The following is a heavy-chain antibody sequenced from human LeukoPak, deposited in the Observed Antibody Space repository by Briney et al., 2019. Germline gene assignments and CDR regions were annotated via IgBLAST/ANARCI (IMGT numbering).Heavy chain of an antibody. Sequence: ASVKVSCKASGYTFTSYGISWVRQAPGQGLEWMGWISAYNGNTNYAQKFQGRVTMTRDTSTSTVYMELSSLRSEDTAVYYCARDSSWGDPPDYWGQGTLVTVSS. CDR2: ISAYNGNT. D-gene: IGHD6-6*01. J-gene: IGHJ4*02. CDR3: ARDSSWGDPPDY. CDR1: GYTFTSYG. V-gene: IGHV1-18*01.